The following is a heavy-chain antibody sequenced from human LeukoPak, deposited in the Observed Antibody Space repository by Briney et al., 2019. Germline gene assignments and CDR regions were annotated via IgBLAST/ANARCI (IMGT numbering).Heavy chain of an antibody. CDR3: ARDEATRYYYGSGSSPGAVGPAFDI. J-gene: IGHJ3*02. CDR2: INTNTGNP. D-gene: IGHD3-10*01. V-gene: IGHV7-4-1*02. CDR1: GYTFTSYA. Sequence: ASVKVSCKASGYTFTSYAMNWVRQAPGQGLEWMGWINTNTGNPTYAQGFTGRFVFSLDTSVSTAYLQISSLKAEDTAVYYCARDEATRYYYGSGSSPGAVGPAFDIWGQGTMVTVSS.